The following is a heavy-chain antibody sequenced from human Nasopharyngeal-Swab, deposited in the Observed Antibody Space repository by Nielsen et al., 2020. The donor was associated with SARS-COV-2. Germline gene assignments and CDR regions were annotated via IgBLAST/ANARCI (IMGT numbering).Heavy chain of an antibody. CDR3: ARGGLWFGEYPGWFDP. D-gene: IGHD3-10*01. CDR2: IYYSGST. Sequence: ESLKISCTVSGGSISSYYWSWIRQPPGKGLEWIGYIYYSGSTNYNPSLKSRVTISVDTSKNQFSLKLSSVTAADTAVYYCARGGLWFGEYPGWFDPWGQGTLVTVSS. J-gene: IGHJ5*02. CDR1: GGSISSYY. V-gene: IGHV4-59*01.